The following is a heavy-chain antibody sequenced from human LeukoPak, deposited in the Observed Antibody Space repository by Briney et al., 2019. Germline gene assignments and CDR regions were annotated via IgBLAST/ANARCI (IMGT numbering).Heavy chain of an antibody. D-gene: IGHD3-22*01. CDR3: ARLNGDDSSCYYFDY. CDR1: GYTFTSYD. Sequence: ASVKVSCKASGYTFTSYDINWVRQAPGKGLEWMGWMNPNSGKTGYAQKFQGRVTMTRNTSISTAYMELSSLRSEDTAVYYCARLNGDDSSCYYFDYWGHGTLVTVSS. J-gene: IGHJ4*01. CDR2: MNPNSGKT. V-gene: IGHV1-8*01.